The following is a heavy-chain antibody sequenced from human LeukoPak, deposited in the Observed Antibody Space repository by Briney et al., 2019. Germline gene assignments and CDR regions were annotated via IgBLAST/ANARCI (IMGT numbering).Heavy chain of an antibody. CDR2: INPNSGGT. D-gene: IGHD5-12*01. V-gene: IGHV1-2*02. CDR3: ARMWDGDIVDWFDG. J-gene: IGHJ5*02. CDR1: GYTFTGYY. Sequence: SSVTVTCKASGYTFTGYYMHWVRQPPGQGLEWVGWINPNSGGTNYAQKFQGRVTMTRDTSISTAYMELSRLRAEDTAVYYCARMWDGDIVDWFDGWGQGTLVTVSS.